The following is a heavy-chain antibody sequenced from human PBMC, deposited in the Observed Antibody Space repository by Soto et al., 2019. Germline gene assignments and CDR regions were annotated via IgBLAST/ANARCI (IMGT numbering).Heavy chain of an antibody. CDR2: INHSGST. CDR3: ARGAYVRSGYRSSYSRYCHYGMDV. CDR1: GGSFSGYY. Sequence: SETLSLTCAVYGGSFSGYYWSWIRQPPGKGLEWIGEINHSGSTNYNPSLKSRVTISVDTSQNQFSLNLRAVTAADTAGYYCARGAYVRSGYRSSYSRYCHYGMDVCGQGTQVTVSS. D-gene: IGHD6-6*01. V-gene: IGHV4-34*01. J-gene: IGHJ6*02.